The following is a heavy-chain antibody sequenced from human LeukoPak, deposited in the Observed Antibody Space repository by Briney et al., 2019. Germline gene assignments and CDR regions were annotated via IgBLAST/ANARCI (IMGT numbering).Heavy chain of an antibody. CDR1: GGSIDITNY. CDR3: TREDRPYCPFAY. CDR2: IAHDGTT. J-gene: IGHJ4*02. V-gene: IGHV4-4*02. D-gene: IGHD1-26*01. Sequence: SETLSLTCGVSGGSIDITNYWSWVSQAPGKGLEWIGEIAHDGTTNYNPSLRSRVAMSFDRANNHFSLSLTSVTAADTAVYYCTREDRPYCPFAYWGQGVLVTVSS.